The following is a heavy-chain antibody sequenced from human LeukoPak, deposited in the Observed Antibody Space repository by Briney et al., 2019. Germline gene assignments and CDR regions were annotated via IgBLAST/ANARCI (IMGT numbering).Heavy chain of an antibody. D-gene: IGHD3-22*01. CDR3: ARPPPTYYYDSSGYWD. Sequence: SVKVSCTASGGTFSSYAISWVRQAPGQGLEWMGGIIPIFGTANYAQKFQGRVTITADESTSTAYMELSSLRSEDTAVYYCARPPPTYYYDSSGYWDWGQGTLVTVSS. V-gene: IGHV1-69*01. CDR2: IIPIFGTA. CDR1: GGTFSSYA. J-gene: IGHJ4*02.